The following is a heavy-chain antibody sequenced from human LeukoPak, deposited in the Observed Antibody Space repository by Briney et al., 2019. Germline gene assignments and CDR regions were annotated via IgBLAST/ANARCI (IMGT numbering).Heavy chain of an antibody. CDR1: GFTFSRYW. D-gene: IGHD1-26*01. V-gene: IGHV3-7*01. J-gene: IGHJ3*02. Sequence: GGSLRLSCAASGFTFSRYWMSWVRQAPGKGLELVANIKQDGSARFYGDSVKGRFTVSRDNDKNSLYIQMNSLRAEDTAVYYCARDREGSRDAFDIWGQGTMVTVPS. CDR3: ARDREGSRDAFDI. CDR2: IKQDGSAR.